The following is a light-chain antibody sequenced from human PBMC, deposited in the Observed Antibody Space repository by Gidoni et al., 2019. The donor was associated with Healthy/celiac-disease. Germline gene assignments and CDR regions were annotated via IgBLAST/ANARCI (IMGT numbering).Light chain of an antibody. CDR1: QSVSSN. CDR3: QQYNNWPRT. CDR2: GAS. Sequence: EIVMTQSPATLSVSPGERATLSCRASQSVSSNVAWYQQKPGQAPRLLIYGASTRATGIPARFSGSGSGTEFTLTISSLQSEDFAVYYCQQYNNWPRTFXQXTKLXIK. V-gene: IGKV3-15*01. J-gene: IGKJ2*01.